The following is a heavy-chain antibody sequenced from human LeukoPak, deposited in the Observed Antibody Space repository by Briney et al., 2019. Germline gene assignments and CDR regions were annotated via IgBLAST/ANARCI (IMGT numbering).Heavy chain of an antibody. J-gene: IGHJ4*02. D-gene: IGHD2-2*01. CDR3: ARDNAPAGGGLDY. Sequence: GGSLRLSCAASGFTVSSNHMTWVRQAPGKGLEWVSEIYTGGLTFYADSVTGRFTISRDNSKNTVYLQMNSLGVEDTARYYCARDNAPAGGGLDYWSQGSLVTVYS. V-gene: IGHV3-53*01. CDR1: GFTVSSNH. CDR2: IYTGGLT.